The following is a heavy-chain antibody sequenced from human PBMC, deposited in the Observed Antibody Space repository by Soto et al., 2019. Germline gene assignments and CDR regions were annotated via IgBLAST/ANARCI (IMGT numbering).Heavy chain of an antibody. Sequence: EVQLSESGGDLRQPGGSLRLSCAASGFTFTNYAMTWVRQTPGKGLGWVSGTSASGGLQYYADSVQGRLNVSRGNSKNILYLQMDNLRDEDTALYYCAREVGAPSGWLDPWGQGTQVTVSS. CDR2: TSASGGLQ. CDR3: AREVGAPSGWLDP. D-gene: IGHD1-26*01. CDR1: GFTFTNYA. V-gene: IGHV3-23*01. J-gene: IGHJ5*02.